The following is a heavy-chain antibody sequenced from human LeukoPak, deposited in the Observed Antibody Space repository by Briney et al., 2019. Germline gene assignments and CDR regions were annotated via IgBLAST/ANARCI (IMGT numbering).Heavy chain of an antibody. CDR3: AKNRPRLPSDY. V-gene: IGHV3-23*01. Sequence: GGSLRLSCAASGFTFSSYAMSWAPQAPGKGREWVSDIRVSGGSTYYADSVKGRFTISRDNSKNTLYLQMDSLRADDTAVYYCAKNRPRLPSDYWGQGTLVTVSS. CDR2: IRVSGGST. CDR1: GFTFSSYA. D-gene: IGHD2-15*01. J-gene: IGHJ4*02.